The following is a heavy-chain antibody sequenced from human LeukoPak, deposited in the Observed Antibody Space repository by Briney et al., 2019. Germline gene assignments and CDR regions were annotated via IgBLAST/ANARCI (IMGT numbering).Heavy chain of an antibody. CDR1: GDSVSSNSVT. CDR2: KYYRSTWYN. D-gene: IGHD2-2*01. J-gene: IGHJ5*02. Sequence: SQTLSLTCAISGDSVSSNSVTCNWIRQSPSRGLEWLVRKYYRSTWYNDYAVSVRGRITVNPDTSKNQFSLHLNSVTPEDTAVYYCARRLTQYDCFDPWGQGILVTVSS. V-gene: IGHV6-1*01. CDR3: ARRLTQYDCFDP.